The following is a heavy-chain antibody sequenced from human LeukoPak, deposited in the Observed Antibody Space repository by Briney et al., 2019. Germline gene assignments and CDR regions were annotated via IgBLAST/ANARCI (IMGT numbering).Heavy chain of an antibody. D-gene: IGHD6-25*01. CDR3: ARIGLPRIAALLARRKPHWFDP. Sequence: SETLSLTCTVSGGSVSSGSYYWSWIRQPPGKGLEWIGYIYYSGSTNYNPSLKSRVTISVDTSKNQFSLKLSSVTAADTAVYYCARIGLPRIAALLARRKPHWFDPWGQGTLVTVSS. CDR1: GGSVSSGSYY. V-gene: IGHV4-61*01. J-gene: IGHJ5*02. CDR2: IYYSGST.